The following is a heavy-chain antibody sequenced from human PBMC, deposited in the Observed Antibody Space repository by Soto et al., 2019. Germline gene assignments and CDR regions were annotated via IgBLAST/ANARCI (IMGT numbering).Heavy chain of an antibody. J-gene: IGHJ6*03. Sequence: SQTLSLTCAISGDSVSSNSAAWNWIRQSPSRGLEWLGRTYYRSKWYNDYAVSVKSRITINPDTSKNQFSLQLNSVTPEDTAVYYCARSYYGSGSSGGYYYNYMDVWGKGTTVTVSS. CDR1: GDSVSSNSAA. V-gene: IGHV6-1*01. CDR2: TYYRSKWYN. CDR3: ARSYYGSGSSGGYYYNYMDV. D-gene: IGHD3-10*01.